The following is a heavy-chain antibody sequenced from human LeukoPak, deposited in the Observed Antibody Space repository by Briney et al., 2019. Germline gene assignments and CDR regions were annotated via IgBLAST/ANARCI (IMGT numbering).Heavy chain of an antibody. J-gene: IGHJ4*02. V-gene: IGHV1-2*02. CDR1: GYTFTSYG. Sequence: ASVKVSCKASGYTFTSYGISWVRQAPGQGLEWMGWINPNSGGTKYAQKFQGRVTMTRDTSISTAYMELSRLKSDDTAVYYCARDPGANYFDYWGQGTLVTVSS. CDR3: ARDPGANYFDY. D-gene: IGHD7-27*01. CDR2: INPNSGGT.